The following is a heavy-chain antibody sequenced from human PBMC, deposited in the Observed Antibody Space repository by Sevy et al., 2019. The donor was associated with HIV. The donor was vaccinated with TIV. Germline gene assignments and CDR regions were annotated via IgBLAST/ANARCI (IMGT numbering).Heavy chain of an antibody. CDR3: AKTVNSGGGVVPAANYYYYGMDV. CDR2: IDGKGRST. CDR1: AFTFSNYT. J-gene: IGHJ6*02. D-gene: IGHD2-2*01. Sequence: GGSLRLSCAASAFTFSNYTMSWVRQAPGKGLEWVSAIDGKGRSTHYAYSVQGRFTISRDNSKNTLFLQMNSLSAEDTAMYYCAKTVNSGGGVVPAANYYYYGMDVWGQGTTVTVSS. V-gene: IGHV3-23*01.